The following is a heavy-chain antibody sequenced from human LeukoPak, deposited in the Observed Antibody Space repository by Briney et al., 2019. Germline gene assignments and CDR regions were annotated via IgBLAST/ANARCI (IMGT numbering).Heavy chain of an antibody. V-gene: IGHV3-73*01. CDR2: IRSKANSYAT. CDR3: TSWTTVAATPVYYYYYMDV. J-gene: IGHJ6*03. CDR1: GFTFSGSA. Sequence: PGGSLRLSCAASGFTFSGSAMHWVRQASGKGLEWVGRIRSKANSYATAYAASVKGRFTISRDDSKNTAYLQMNSLKTEDTAVYYCTSWTTVAATPVYYYYYMDVWGKGTTVTISS. D-gene: IGHD2-15*01.